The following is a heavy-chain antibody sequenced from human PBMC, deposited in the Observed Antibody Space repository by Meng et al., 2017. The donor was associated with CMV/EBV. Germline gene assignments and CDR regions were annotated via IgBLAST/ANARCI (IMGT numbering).Heavy chain of an antibody. Sequence: GGSLRLSCAASEFTFSSYAMSWVRQAPGKGLEWVSAISGSGGSTYYADSVKGRFTISRDNSKNTLYLQMNSLRAEDTAVYYCAKGELAYCGGDCYLDYWGQGTLVTVSS. CDR3: AKGELAYCGGDCYLDY. D-gene: IGHD2-21*01. J-gene: IGHJ4*02. CDR1: EFTFSSYA. V-gene: IGHV3-23*01. CDR2: ISGSGGST.